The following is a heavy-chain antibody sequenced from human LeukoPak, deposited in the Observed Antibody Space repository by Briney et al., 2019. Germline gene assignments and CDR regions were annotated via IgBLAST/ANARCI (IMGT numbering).Heavy chain of an antibody. D-gene: IGHD2-21*02. CDR1: GGSISSSNW. J-gene: IGHJ4*02. CDR3: ASLLPYCGGDCYYDY. V-gene: IGHV4-4*02. Sequence: SETLSLTCAVSGGSISSSNWWSWVRQPPGKGLEWIGEIYHSRSTNYNPSLKSRVTISVDKSKNQFSLKLSSVTAADTAVYYCASLLPYCGGDCYYDYWGQGTLVTVSS. CDR2: IYHSRST.